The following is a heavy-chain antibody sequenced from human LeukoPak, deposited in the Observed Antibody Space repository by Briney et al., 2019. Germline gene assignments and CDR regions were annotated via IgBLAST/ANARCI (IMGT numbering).Heavy chain of an antibody. CDR2: ISYDGSNK. D-gene: IGHD2-15*01. V-gene: IGHV3-30*04. Sequence: GGSLRLSCAASGLTFSSYAMHWVRQAPGNGLEWVAVISYDGSNKYYADSVKGRFTISRDNSKNTLYLQMNSLRAEDTAVYYCVGYCSGGSCSNWGQGTLVTVSS. J-gene: IGHJ4*02. CDR1: GLTFSSYA. CDR3: VGYCSGGSCSN.